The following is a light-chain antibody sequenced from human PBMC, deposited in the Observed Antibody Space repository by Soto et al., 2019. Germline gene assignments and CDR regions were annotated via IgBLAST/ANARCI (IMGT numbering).Light chain of an antibody. V-gene: IGLV2-8*01. CDR2: EVS. CDR1: SSDVGGYNY. CDR3: TSYAGSNNVV. Sequence: QSALTQPPSASGSPGQSVTISCTGTSSDVGGYNYVSWYQQHAGKAPKLMIYEVSKRPSGVPDRFSGSKSANTASLTVSGLLAEDEADYYCTSYAGSNNVVFGGGTKLTVL. J-gene: IGLJ2*01.